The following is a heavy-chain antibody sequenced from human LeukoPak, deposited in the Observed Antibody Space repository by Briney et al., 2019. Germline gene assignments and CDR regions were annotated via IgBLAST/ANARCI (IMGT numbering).Heavy chain of an antibody. CDR1: GFTFSDHY. Sequence: GGSLRLSCAASGFTFSDHYMNWIRQAPGKGLEWVSYISSTGSSMYYADSVKGRFTISRDNSKNTLYLQMNSLRAEDTAVYYCARDPRVMAALYYFDYWGQGTLVTVSS. CDR3: ARDPRVMAALYYFDY. D-gene: IGHD4-11*01. J-gene: IGHJ4*02. CDR2: ISSTGSSM. V-gene: IGHV3-11*04.